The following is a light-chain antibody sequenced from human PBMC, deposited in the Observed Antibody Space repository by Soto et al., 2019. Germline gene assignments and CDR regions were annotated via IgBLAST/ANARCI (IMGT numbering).Light chain of an antibody. CDR2: DVS. CDR1: NSDVGGYNY. V-gene: IGLV2-11*01. CDR3: SSYTSGSTLYV. Sequence: QSALTQPRSVPGSPGQSVTISCTGTNSDVGGYNYVSWYQQHPGKAPRLIIYDVSQRPSGVPDRFSGSKSGNTASLTISGLQAEDEADYFCSSYTSGSTLYVFGSGTKVTVL. J-gene: IGLJ1*01.